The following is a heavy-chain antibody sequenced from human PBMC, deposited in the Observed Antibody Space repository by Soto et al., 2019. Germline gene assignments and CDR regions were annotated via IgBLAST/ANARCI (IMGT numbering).Heavy chain of an antibody. V-gene: IGHV4-34*01. CDR1: GGSFSGYY. D-gene: IGHD3-3*01. J-gene: IGHJ3*02. Sequence: SETLSLTCAVYGGSFSGYYWSWIRQPPGKGLEWIGEINHSGSTNYNPSLKSRVTISVDTSKNHFSLKLSSVTAADTAVYYCAIGVVIIHDAFDIWGQGTMVTVSS. CDR3: AIGVVIIHDAFDI. CDR2: INHSGST.